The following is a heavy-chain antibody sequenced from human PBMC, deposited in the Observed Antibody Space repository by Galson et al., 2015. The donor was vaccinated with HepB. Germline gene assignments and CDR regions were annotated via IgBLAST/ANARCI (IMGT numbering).Heavy chain of an antibody. Sequence: SLRLSCAASGFTFSSYWMSWVRQAPGKGLEWVANIKQDGSEKYYVDSAKGRFTISRDNAKNSLYLQMNSLRAEDTAVYYCARDSPHRVDYYDSSGVPTFDYWGQGTLVTVSS. CDR1: GFTFSSYW. J-gene: IGHJ4*02. CDR2: IKQDGSEK. D-gene: IGHD3-22*01. V-gene: IGHV3-7*03. CDR3: ARDSPHRVDYYDSSGVPTFDY.